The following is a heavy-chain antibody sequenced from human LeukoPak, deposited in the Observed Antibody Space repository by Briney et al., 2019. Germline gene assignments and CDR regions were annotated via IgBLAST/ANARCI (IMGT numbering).Heavy chain of an antibody. D-gene: IGHD2/OR15-2a*01. CDR2: ISGSSRST. CDR1: GFTYSNYA. CDR3: VKGIAN. V-gene: IGHV3-23*01. J-gene: IGHJ4*02. Sequence: GGSLRLSCVGSGFTYSNYAMNWVRQVPGKGLEWVSGISGSSRSTNYADSVKGRFTIFRDNSKDTLYLQMNSLRADDTAVYFCVKGIANWGQGTLVTVSS.